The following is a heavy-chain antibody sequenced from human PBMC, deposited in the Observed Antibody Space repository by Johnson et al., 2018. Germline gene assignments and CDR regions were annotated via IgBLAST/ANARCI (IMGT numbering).Heavy chain of an antibody. CDR1: GGSFSGYY. CDR2: LNHSGSA. D-gene: IGHD6-13*01. J-gene: IGHJ3*02. Sequence: QVQLQQWGAGLLKPSETLSLTCAVYGGSFSGYYWSWIRQPPGKGLEWIGDLNHSGSASSSPSRQRRVTREVDTSKTQFSRKLTYVTAADTAGYYRSRDRPTYSNTWFNAFDMWGQGTMVTVSS. V-gene: IGHV4-34*01. CDR3: SRDRPTYSNTWFNAFDM.